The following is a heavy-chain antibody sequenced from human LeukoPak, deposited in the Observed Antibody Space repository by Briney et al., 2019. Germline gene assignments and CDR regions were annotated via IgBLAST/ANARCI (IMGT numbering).Heavy chain of an antibody. Sequence: SETLSLTCTVSGGSISSGSYYWSWIRQPAGKGLEWIGRIYTSGSTNYNPSLKSRVTISVDTSKNQFSLKLSSVTAADTAVYYCARAGRGYIAVAGTGFQHWGQGTLVTVSS. J-gene: IGHJ1*01. CDR2: IYTSGST. CDR3: ARAGRGYIAVAGTGFQH. CDR1: GGSISSGSYY. V-gene: IGHV4-61*02. D-gene: IGHD6-19*01.